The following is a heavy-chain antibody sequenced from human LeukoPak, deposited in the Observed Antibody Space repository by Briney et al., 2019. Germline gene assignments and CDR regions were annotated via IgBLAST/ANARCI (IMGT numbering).Heavy chain of an antibody. CDR3: ARGLWFGEFDP. CDR1: GYTFTSYD. Sequence: GASVKVSCKASGYTFTSYDINWVRQATVQGIEWMGWMKPNSGNTGYAQKFQGRVTMTRNTSISTAYMELSSLRSEDTAVYYCARGLWFGEFDPWGQGTLVTVSS. J-gene: IGHJ5*02. CDR2: MKPNSGNT. D-gene: IGHD3-10*01. V-gene: IGHV1-8*01.